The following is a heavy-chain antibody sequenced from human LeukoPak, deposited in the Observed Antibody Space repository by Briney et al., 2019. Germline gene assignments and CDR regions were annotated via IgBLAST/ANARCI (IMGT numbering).Heavy chain of an antibody. D-gene: IGHD2-2*01. Sequence: SETLSLTCTVSGGSISSSSYYWGWIRQPPGKGLEWIGSIYYSGSTYYNPSLKSRVTISVDTSKNQFSLKLSSVTAADTAVYYCARDKVIPAAIGHYWGQGTLVTVSS. CDR1: GGSISSSSYY. CDR3: ARDKVIPAAIGHY. CDR2: IYYSGST. J-gene: IGHJ4*02. V-gene: IGHV4-39*07.